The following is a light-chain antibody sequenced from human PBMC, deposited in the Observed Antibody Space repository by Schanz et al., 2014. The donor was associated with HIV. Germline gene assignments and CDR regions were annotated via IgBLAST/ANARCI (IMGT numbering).Light chain of an antibody. J-gene: IGLJ3*02. Sequence: QSALTQPASVSGSPGQSITISCTGSSSDVGSYTLVSWYQQYPGKAPKLIIYGVANRPSGVSHRFSGSKSGNTASLTISGLQADDEAHYYCSSYTSFGTLVFGGGTQLTVL. CDR1: SSDVGSYTL. V-gene: IGLV2-14*02. CDR3: SSYTSFGTLV. CDR2: GVA.